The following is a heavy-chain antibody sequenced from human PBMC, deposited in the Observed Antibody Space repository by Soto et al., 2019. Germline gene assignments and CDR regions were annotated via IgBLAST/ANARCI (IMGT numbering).Heavy chain of an antibody. J-gene: IGHJ4*02. CDR2: ISGSGGST. Sequence: EVQLLESGGGLVQPGGSLRLSCAASGFTFSSYAMSWVRQAPGTGLEWVSAISGSGGSTYYADSVKGRFTISRDTSKNTLYLQMNSLRAEDTAVYYCANRGRGGSWYFDYWGQGTLVTVSS. D-gene: IGHD2-15*01. CDR3: ANRGRGGSWYFDY. CDR1: GFTFSSYA. V-gene: IGHV3-23*01.